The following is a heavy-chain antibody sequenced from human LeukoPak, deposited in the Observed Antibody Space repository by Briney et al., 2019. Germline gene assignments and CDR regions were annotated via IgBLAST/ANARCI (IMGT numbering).Heavy chain of an antibody. Sequence: KPSETLSLTCTVSGASISSGSYYWSWIRQPAGKGLEWIGRIYTSGSTNYNPSLKSRVTISVDTSKNQFSLKLSSVTAADTAVYYCARYFPYQLLPTDAFDIWGQGTMVTVSS. V-gene: IGHV4-61*02. J-gene: IGHJ3*02. D-gene: IGHD2-2*01. CDR1: GASISSGSYY. CDR2: IYTSGST. CDR3: ARYFPYQLLPTDAFDI.